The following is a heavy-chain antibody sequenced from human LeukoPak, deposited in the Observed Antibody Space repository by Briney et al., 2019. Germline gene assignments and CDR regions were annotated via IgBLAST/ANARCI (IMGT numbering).Heavy chain of an antibody. CDR3: ATGGGLRFYRGYYFDY. Sequence: ASVKVSCKVSGYTLTELSMHWVRQAPGKGLEWMGGFDPEDGETMYAQKFQGRVTMTEDTSTDTAYMELSSLRSEDTAVYYCATGGGLRFYRGYYFDYWGQGTLVTVSS. J-gene: IGHJ4*02. CDR2: FDPEDGET. CDR1: GYTLTELS. V-gene: IGHV1-24*01. D-gene: IGHD3-3*01.